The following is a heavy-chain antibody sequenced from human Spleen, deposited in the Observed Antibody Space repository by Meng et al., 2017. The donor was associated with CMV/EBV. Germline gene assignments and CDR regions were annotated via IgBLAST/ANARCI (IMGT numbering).Heavy chain of an antibody. CDR2: IHYDTGET. Sequence: ASVKVSCKASGYTFAGHYLHWLRQALGQGLEWMAWIHYDTGETNYAQNFHGRVTVTRDTSITTVYMELRSLRPDDTAMYYCARDDNWGPDYWGQGTLVTVSS. D-gene: IGHD7-27*01. CDR3: ARDDNWGPDY. J-gene: IGHJ4*02. V-gene: IGHV1-2*02. CDR1: GYTFAGHY.